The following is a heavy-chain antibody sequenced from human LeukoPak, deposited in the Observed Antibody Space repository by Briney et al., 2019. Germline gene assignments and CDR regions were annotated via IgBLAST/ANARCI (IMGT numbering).Heavy chain of an antibody. D-gene: IGHD4-23*01. Sequence: GGSLRLSCVASRFTFSSYAMSWVRQAPGKGLEWVSAISGSGGSTYYADSVKGRFTISRDNSKNTLYLQMNSLRAEDTAVYYCATFSYAGNAGGSVGPWGQGTLVTVSS. CDR3: ATFSYAGNAGGSVGP. CDR1: RFTFSSYA. CDR2: ISGSGGST. V-gene: IGHV3-23*01. J-gene: IGHJ5*02.